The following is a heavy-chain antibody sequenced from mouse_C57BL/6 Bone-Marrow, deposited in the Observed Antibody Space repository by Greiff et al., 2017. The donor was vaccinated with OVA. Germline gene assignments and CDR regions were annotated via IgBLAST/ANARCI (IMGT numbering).Heavy chain of an antibody. Sequence: QVQLKQPGAELVKPGASVKLSCKASGYTFTSYWMHWVKQRPGRGLEWIGRIDPNSGGTKYNEKFKSKATLTVDKPSSTAYMQLSSLTSEDSAVYDCAREGDYEAWFAYWGQGTLVTVSA. CDR2: IDPNSGGT. D-gene: IGHD2-4*01. V-gene: IGHV1-72*01. CDR1: GYTFTSYW. J-gene: IGHJ3*01. CDR3: AREGDYEAWFAY.